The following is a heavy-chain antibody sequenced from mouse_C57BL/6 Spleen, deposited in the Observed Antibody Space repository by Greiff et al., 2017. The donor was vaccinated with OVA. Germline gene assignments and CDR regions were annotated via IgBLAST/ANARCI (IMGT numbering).Heavy chain of an antibody. CDR2: ISDGGSYT. CDR3: AREGDYSKEFAY. D-gene: IGHD2-5*01. V-gene: IGHV5-4*01. Sequence: EVQGVESGGGLVKPGGSLKLSCAASGFTFSSYAMSWVRQTPEKRLEWVATISDGGSYTYYPDNVKGRFTISRDNAKNNLYLQMSHLKSEDTAMYYCAREGDYSKEFAYWGQGTLVTVSA. CDR1: GFTFSSYA. J-gene: IGHJ3*01.